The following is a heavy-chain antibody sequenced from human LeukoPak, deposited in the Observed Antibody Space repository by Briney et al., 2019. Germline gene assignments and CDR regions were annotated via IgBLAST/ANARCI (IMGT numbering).Heavy chain of an antibody. CDR3: ARGDDHYYYMDV. CDR2: IYYSGST. V-gene: IGHV4-30-4*08. Sequence: KPSQTLSLTCTVSGGSISSGDYYWSWIRQPPGEGLEWIGYIYYSGSTYYNPSLKSRVTISVDTSKNQFSLKLSSVTAADTAVYYCARGDDHYYYMDVWGKGTTVTVSS. CDR1: GGSISSGDYY. J-gene: IGHJ6*03.